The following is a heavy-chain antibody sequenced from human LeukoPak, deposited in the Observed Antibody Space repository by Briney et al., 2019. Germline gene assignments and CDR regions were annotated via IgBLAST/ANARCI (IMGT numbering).Heavy chain of an antibody. J-gene: IGHJ4*02. CDR2: VFYSGSS. D-gene: IGHD1-26*01. V-gene: IGHV4-39*01. Sequence: SETLSLTGTVSGGSISSTNYYWGGIRQSPGKGRGWNGSVFYSGSSYCNPSPKSRVTISADTSKNQFSLKLCSVTAAGTALYYCASHRRIAGVTCDYFDYWGQGILVTVSS. CDR3: ASHRRIAGVTCDYFDY. CDR1: GGSISSTNYY.